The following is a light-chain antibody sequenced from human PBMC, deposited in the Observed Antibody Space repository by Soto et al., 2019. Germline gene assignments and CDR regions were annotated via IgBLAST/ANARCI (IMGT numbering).Light chain of an antibody. Sequence: EIVLTQSPGTLSLSPGERATLSCRASQSVRSRYLAWYQQKAGQAPRLLIYGASSRSTGIPDRFSGSGSGTDFTLTISRLEPEDFAGYYCQQYGSSPPITFGGWTKVEIK. J-gene: IGKJ4*01. CDR2: GAS. CDR3: QQYGSSPPIT. V-gene: IGKV3-20*01. CDR1: QSVRSRY.